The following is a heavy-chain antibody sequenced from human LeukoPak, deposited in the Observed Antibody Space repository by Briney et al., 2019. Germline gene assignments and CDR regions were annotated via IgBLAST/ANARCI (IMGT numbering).Heavy chain of an antibody. CDR1: GYTFTGYY. Sequence: ASVKVSCKASGYTFTGYYMHWVRQAPGQGLEWMGWINPNSGGTNYAQKFQGRVTMTRDTSISTAYMELSRLRSDDTAVYYCARSMPASSTYYFDYWGQGTLVTVSS. V-gene: IGHV1-2*02. J-gene: IGHJ4*02. CDR2: INPNSGGT. D-gene: IGHD2-2*01. CDR3: ARSMPASSTYYFDY.